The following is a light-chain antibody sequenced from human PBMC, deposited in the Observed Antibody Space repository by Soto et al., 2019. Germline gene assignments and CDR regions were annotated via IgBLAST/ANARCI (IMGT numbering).Light chain of an antibody. CDR3: QYYGNSPLFT. CDR2: GAS. V-gene: IGKV3-20*01. Sequence: EIVLTQSPGTLSLSPGERATLSCRASQSVNSRLAWYQHKPGQAPRLLISGASSRATGIPDRFSGSGSATDFTLTISRLEPEDFSVYYCQYYGNSPLFTFGPGTKVDIK. J-gene: IGKJ3*01. CDR1: QSVNSR.